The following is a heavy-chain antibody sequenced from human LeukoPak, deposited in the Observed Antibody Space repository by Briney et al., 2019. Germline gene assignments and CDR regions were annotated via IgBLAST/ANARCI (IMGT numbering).Heavy chain of an antibody. V-gene: IGHV5-51*01. J-gene: IGHJ3*02. D-gene: IGHD3-10*01. CDR3: ATRGGGQMVRGIPDAFDI. Sequence: GESLKISCKGSGYSFTNYWIAWVRQMPGRGLEWMVIINPSDSDTRYSPSFQGQVTISADKSISTAYLQWSSLKASDSAMYYCATRGGGQMVRGIPDAFDIWGQGTMVTVSS. CDR1: GYSFTNYW. CDR2: INPSDSDT.